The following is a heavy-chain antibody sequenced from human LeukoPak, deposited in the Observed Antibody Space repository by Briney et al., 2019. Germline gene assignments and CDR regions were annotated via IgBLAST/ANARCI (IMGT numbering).Heavy chain of an antibody. J-gene: IGHJ4*02. V-gene: IGHV3-23*01. Sequence: PGGSLRLSCAASGFTFSSYSMNWVRQAPGKGLEWVSGISWNSGGIGYADSVKGRFTISRDNSKNTLYLQMNSLRAEDTAVYYCAKLPYYDFWSGYSALDYWGQGTLVTVSS. CDR1: GFTFSSYS. D-gene: IGHD3-3*01. CDR2: ISWNSGGI. CDR3: AKLPYYDFWSGYSALDY.